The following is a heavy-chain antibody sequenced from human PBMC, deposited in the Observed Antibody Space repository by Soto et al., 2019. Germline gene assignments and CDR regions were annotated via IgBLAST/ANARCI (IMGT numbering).Heavy chain of an antibody. CDR1: GFTFSTYA. D-gene: IGHD2-15*01. V-gene: IGHV3-23*01. CDR3: ARGRLISLYYFDY. CDR2: IHSSGVT. Sequence: GGSLRLSCATSGFTFSTYAMSWVRQAPGKGLDWVSSIHSSGVTYYADSVKGRFTSSRDNAKNTLYLQLNSLRAEDTAVYYCARGRLISLYYFDYWGQGTLVTVSS. J-gene: IGHJ4*02.